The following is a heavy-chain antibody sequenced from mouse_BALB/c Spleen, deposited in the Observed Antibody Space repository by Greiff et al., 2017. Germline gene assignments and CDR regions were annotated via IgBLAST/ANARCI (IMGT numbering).Heavy chain of an antibody. CDR3: ARDRDGNYDYFDY. CDR1: GFSLTSYG. D-gene: IGHD2-1*01. Sequence: QVQLKESGPGLVAPSQSLSITCTVSGFSLTSYGVHWVRQPPGKGLEWLGVIWAGGSTNYNSALMSRLSISKDNSKSQVFLKMNSLQTDDTAMYYCARDRDGNYDYFDYWGQGTTLTVSS. J-gene: IGHJ2*01. V-gene: IGHV2-9*02. CDR2: IWAGGST.